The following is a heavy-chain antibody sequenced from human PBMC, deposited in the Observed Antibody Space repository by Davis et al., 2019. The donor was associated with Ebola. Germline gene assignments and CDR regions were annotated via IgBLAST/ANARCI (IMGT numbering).Heavy chain of an antibody. CDR3: ARGGGAWIQLWVGGYYFDY. CDR1: GYTFTSYA. J-gene: IGHJ4*02. Sequence: ASVKVSCKASGYTFTSYAMHWVRQAPGQRLEWMGWINAGNGNTKYSQKFQGRVTITRDTSASTAYMELSSLRSEDTAVYYCARGGGAWIQLWVGGYYFDYWGQGTLVTVSS. V-gene: IGHV1-3*01. CDR2: INAGNGNT. D-gene: IGHD5-18*01.